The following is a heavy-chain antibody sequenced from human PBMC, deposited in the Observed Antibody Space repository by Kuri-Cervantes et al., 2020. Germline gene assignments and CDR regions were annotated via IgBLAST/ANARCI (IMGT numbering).Heavy chain of an antibody. CDR1: GYTFTSYG. J-gene: IGHJ6*02. CDR2: MNPNSGNT. V-gene: IGHV1-8*02. D-gene: IGHD2-15*01. CDR3: ASVRYAPDRPKCSGGSCYYTYYHGMDV. Sequence: ASVKVSCKASGYTFTSYGISWVRQATGQGPEWMGWMNPNSGNTGYAQKFQGRVSMTRNTSISTAYMELSSLRSEDTAVYYCASVRYAPDRPKCSGGSCYYTYYHGMDVWGQGTAVTVSS.